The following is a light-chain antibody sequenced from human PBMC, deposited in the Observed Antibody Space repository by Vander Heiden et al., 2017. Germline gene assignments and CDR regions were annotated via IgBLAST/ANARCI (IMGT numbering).Light chain of an antibody. Sequence: QSALTQPASVSGSPGQSITISCTGTSSDVGGYNYVSWYQQHPGKAPKLMIYEVSKRPSGVSNRFSGSKSGNTASLTISGLQAEDEADYYCSSYTSSSFYVFGTGTKVTVL. CDR3: SSYTSSSFYV. CDR1: SSDVGGYNY. V-gene: IGLV2-14*01. CDR2: EVS. J-gene: IGLJ1*01.